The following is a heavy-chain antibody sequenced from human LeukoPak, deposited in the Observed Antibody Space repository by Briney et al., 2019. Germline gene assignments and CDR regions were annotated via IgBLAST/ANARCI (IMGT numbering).Heavy chain of an antibody. V-gene: IGHV3-48*03. Sequence: PGGSLRLSCAASGFTFSSYEMNWVRQAPGKGLEWVSYISRSGSTIYYADSVKGRFTISKDNAKNSLYLQMNSLRAEDTAVYYCARERYCSSTSCYREDDAFDIWGQGTMVTVSS. CDR2: ISRSGSTI. CDR3: ARERYCSSTSCYREDDAFDI. D-gene: IGHD2-2*02. CDR1: GFTFSSYE. J-gene: IGHJ3*02.